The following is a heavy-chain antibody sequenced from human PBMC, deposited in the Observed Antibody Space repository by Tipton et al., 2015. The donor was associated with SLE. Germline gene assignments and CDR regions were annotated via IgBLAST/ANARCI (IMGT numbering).Heavy chain of an antibody. D-gene: IGHD1-14*01. CDR1: GGSISSYY. J-gene: IGHJ2*01. CDR2: IYYSGST. V-gene: IGHV4-59*01. CDR3: GAQPVAGLWYFDL. Sequence: TLSLTCTVSGGSISSYYWSWIRQPPGKGLEWIGYIYYSGSTNYNPSLKSRVTISVDTSKNQFSLKLSSVTAADMAVYYCGAQPVAGLWYFDLWGRGTLVTVSS.